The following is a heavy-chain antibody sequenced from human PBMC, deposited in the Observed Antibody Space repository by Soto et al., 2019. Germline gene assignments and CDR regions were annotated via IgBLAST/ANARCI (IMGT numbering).Heavy chain of an antibody. CDR1: GGSFSGYY. CDR3: ARGKKRPYSSIGNWFDP. D-gene: IGHD6-13*01. CDR2: INHSGST. J-gene: IGHJ5*02. Sequence: PWETLSLTCAVYGGSFSGYYWSWIRQPPGKGLEWIGEINHSGSTNYNPSLKSRVTISVDTSKNQFSLKLSSVTAADTAVYYCARGKKRPYSSIGNWFDPCGQGTLVTVSS. V-gene: IGHV4-34*01.